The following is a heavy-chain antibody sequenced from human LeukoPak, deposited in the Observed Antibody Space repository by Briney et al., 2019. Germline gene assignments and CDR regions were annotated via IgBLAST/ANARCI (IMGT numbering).Heavy chain of an antibody. J-gene: IGHJ4*02. V-gene: IGHV3-30-3*02. D-gene: IGHD4-4*01. Sequence: GGSLRLSCAASGFTFSSYAMHWVRQAPGKGLEWVAVISYDGSNKYYADSVKGRFTISRDNSKNTLYLQMNSLRAEDTAVYYCAKIDSNYALSRFFDYWGQGTLVTVSS. CDR1: GFTFSSYA. CDR2: ISYDGSNK. CDR3: AKIDSNYALSRFFDY.